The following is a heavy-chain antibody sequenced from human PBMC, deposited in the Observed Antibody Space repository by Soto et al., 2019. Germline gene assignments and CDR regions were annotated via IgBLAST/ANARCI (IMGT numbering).Heavy chain of an antibody. CDR1: GYTFTSYG. Sequence: ASVKVSCKASGYTFTSYGISWVRQAPGQGLEWMGWISAYNGNTNYAQKLQGRVTMTTDTSTSTAYMELRSLGSDDTAVYYCARDADYGDYPVSYYGMDVWGQGTTVTVSS. D-gene: IGHD4-17*01. V-gene: IGHV1-18*04. CDR3: ARDADYGDYPVSYYGMDV. CDR2: ISAYNGNT. J-gene: IGHJ6*02.